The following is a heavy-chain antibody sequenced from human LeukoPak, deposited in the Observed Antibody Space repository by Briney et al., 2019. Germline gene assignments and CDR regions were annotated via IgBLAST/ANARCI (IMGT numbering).Heavy chain of an antibody. D-gene: IGHD1-26*01. Sequence: GGSLRLSCAASGFTFSSFVMHWVRQAPGKGLEWVALITYDGSNKYYADSVRGRFTITRDNSKNTLDLQMNALRAEDTAVYYCVRGSVTYSGGYFQHWGQGTLVTVSS. CDR1: GFTFSSFV. CDR2: ITYDGSNK. CDR3: VRGSVTYSGGYFQH. V-gene: IGHV3-30-3*01. J-gene: IGHJ1*01.